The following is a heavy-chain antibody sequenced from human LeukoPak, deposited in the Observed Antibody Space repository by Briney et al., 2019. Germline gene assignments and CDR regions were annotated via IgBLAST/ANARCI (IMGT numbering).Heavy chain of an antibody. Sequence: PGGTLRLSCAASGFTFSSYGMSWVRQAPGKGLEWVSAISGSGGSTYYADSVKGRFTISRDNSKNALYLQMNSLRAEDTAVYYCASRSTYYYDSSGYRAPPPFDYWGQGTLVTVSS. J-gene: IGHJ4*02. CDR3: ASRSTYYYDSSGYRAPPPFDY. V-gene: IGHV3-23*01. CDR1: GFTFSSYG. D-gene: IGHD3-22*01. CDR2: ISGSGGST.